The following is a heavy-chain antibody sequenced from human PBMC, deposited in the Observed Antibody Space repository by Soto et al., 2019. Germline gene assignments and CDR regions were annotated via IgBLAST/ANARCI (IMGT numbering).Heavy chain of an antibody. CDR1: GGSISSGDYY. V-gene: IGHV4-30-4*01. Sequence: PSETLSLTCTVSGGSISSGDYYWSWIRQPPGKDLEWIGFIYYSGSTYYNPSLKSRVTISVDTSKNQFSLKLSSVTAADTAVYYCARESPIMGYYDSSGYYLGGFDYWGQGTLVTVSS. J-gene: IGHJ4*02. CDR3: ARESPIMGYYDSSGYYLGGFDY. CDR2: IYYSGST. D-gene: IGHD3-22*01.